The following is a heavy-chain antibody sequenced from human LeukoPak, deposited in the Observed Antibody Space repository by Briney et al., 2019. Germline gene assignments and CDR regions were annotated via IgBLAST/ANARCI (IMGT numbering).Heavy chain of an antibody. Sequence: GGSLRLSCAASGFTFSDYYMSWIRQAPGKGLEWVSYISSSGSTIYYADSVKGRFTISRDNSKNTLYLQMNSLRAEDTAVYYCAKDGALPNWYFDLWGRGTLVTVSS. V-gene: IGHV3-11*01. CDR2: ISSSGSTI. CDR1: GFTFSDYY. D-gene: IGHD3-16*01. J-gene: IGHJ2*01. CDR3: AKDGALPNWYFDL.